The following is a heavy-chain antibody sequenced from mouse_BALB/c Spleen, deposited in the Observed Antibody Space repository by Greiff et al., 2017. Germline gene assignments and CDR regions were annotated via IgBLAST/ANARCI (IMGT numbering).Heavy chain of an antibody. V-gene: IGHV3-2*02. CDR3: ARDYYGNSWFAY. CDR1: GYSITSDYA. J-gene: IGHJ3*01. D-gene: IGHD2-1*01. CDR2: ISYSGST. Sequence: VQLKESGPGLVKPSQSLSLTCTVTGYSITSDYAWNWIRQFPGNKLEWMGYISYSGSTSYNPSLKSRISITRDTSKNQFFLQLNSVTTEDTATYYCARDYYGNSWFAYWGQGTLVTVSA.